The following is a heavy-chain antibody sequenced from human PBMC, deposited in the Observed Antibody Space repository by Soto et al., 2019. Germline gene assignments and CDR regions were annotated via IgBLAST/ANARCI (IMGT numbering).Heavy chain of an antibody. CDR3: AKDSGYNYGYFRWFDP. V-gene: IGHV3-30*18. Sequence: PGGSLRLSCAASGFTFSSYGMHWVRQAPGKGLEWVAVISYDGSSKYYADSVKGRFTISRDNSKNTLYLQMNSLRAADTAVYYCAKDSGYNYGYFRWFDPWGQGTLVTVSS. D-gene: IGHD5-18*01. CDR1: GFTFSSYG. CDR2: ISYDGSSK. J-gene: IGHJ5*02.